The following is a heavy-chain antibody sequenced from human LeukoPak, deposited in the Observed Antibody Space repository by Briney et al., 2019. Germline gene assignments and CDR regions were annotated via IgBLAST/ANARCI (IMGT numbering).Heavy chain of an antibody. J-gene: IGHJ4*02. CDR3: ARDPLQPPVGY. CDR2: ISYTASYT. CDR1: GFSFSDHY. Sequence: GGSLRLSCVASGFSFSDHYMSWIRQAPGKGLEWVAYISYTASYTNYAVSVKGRLTISRDNAKNSLYLLMNSLRAEDTAVYYCARDPLQPPVGYWGQGTLVTVSS. D-gene: IGHD6-13*01. V-gene: IGHV3-11*05.